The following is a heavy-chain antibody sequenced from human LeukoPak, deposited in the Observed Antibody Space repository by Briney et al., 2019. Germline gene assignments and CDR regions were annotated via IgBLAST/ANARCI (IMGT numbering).Heavy chain of an antibody. Sequence: PGGSLRLSCAASGFTFSSYGMHWVRQAPGKGLEWVAFIRYDGSNKYYADSVKGRFTISRDNSKNTLYLQMNSLRAEDTAVYYCAKHVDTAMVRPFDYWGQGTLVTVSS. CDR3: AKHVDTAMVRPFDY. J-gene: IGHJ4*02. D-gene: IGHD5-18*01. CDR2: IRYDGSNK. V-gene: IGHV3-30*02. CDR1: GFTFSSYG.